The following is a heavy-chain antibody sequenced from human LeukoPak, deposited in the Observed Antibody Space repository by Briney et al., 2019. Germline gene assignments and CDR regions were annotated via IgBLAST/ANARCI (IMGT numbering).Heavy chain of an antibody. CDR2: VYYGGST. D-gene: IGHD2-2*02. CDR1: GNSISSTNYF. V-gene: IGHV4-39*07. CDR3: ARGDRYCSSTSCYTWDY. Sequence: PSETLSLTWTVSGNSISSTNYFWAWIRQPPGKGLEWIGSVYYGGSTYSNPSLKSRVTISVDTSKNQFSLNLSSVTAADTAVYYCARGDRYCSSTSCYTWDYWGQGTLVTVSS. J-gene: IGHJ4*02.